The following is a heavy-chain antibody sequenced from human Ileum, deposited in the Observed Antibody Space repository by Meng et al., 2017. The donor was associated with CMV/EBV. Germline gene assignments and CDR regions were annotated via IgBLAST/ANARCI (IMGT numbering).Heavy chain of an antibody. Sequence: GGSLKISCTASGFTFGDYAMSWVRQAPGKGLEWVGFIRSKAYGGTTEYAASVKGRFTISRDDSKSIAYLQMNSLKTEDTAVYYCTRTTFQNGMDVWGQGTTVTVSS. V-gene: IGHV3-49*04. CDR3: TRTTFQNGMDV. CDR2: IRSKAYGGTT. CDR1: GFTFGDYA. J-gene: IGHJ6*02. D-gene: IGHD2/OR15-2a*01.